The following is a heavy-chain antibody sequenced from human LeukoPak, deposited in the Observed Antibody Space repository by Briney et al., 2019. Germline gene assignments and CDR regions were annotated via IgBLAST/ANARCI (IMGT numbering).Heavy chain of an antibody. CDR1: GGTFSSYA. Sequence: GSSVKVSCKASGGTFSSYAISWVRQAPGQGLEWVGWMNPNNSDIGYAQKFQGRVTMTRNTSIGTAYMELSSLRSEDTAIYYCVRVPPGTTIYAYWGQGTLVTVSS. D-gene: IGHD1-14*01. J-gene: IGHJ4*02. CDR2: MNPNNSDI. CDR3: VRVPPGTTIYAY. V-gene: IGHV1-8*02.